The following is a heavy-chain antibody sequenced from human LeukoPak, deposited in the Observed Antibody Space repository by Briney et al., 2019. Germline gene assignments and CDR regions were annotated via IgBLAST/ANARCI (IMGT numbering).Heavy chain of an antibody. CDR3: ARWVATIQHSFDI. CDR2: IYYSGST. V-gene: IGHV4-39*07. Sequence: PSETLSLTCTVSGGSISSSSYYWGWIRQPPGKGLEWIGSIYYSGSTYYNPSLKSRVTISVDTSKNQFSLNLSSVTAADTAVYYCARWVATIQHSFDIWGQGTMVTVSP. D-gene: IGHD5-24*01. J-gene: IGHJ3*02. CDR1: GGSISSSSYY.